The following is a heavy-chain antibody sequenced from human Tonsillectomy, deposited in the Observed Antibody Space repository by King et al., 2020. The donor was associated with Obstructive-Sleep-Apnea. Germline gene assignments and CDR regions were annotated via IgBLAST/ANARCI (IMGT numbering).Heavy chain of an antibody. Sequence: VQLVESGGGLVQPGGSLRLSCEAFTFTFSRYSMNWFRQAPGKGLEGISYISSSGSDIYYARSVKGRFTISRDNAENSVFLQMNSLRDEDTAVYHCARDLNWAFDYWGQGTLVTVSS. CDR2: ISSSGSDI. D-gene: IGHD3-16*01. J-gene: IGHJ4*02. V-gene: IGHV3-48*02. CDR1: TFTFSRYS. CDR3: ARDLNWAFDY.